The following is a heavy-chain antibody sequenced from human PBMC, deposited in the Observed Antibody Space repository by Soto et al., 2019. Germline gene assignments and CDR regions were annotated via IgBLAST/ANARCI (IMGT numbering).Heavy chain of an antibody. D-gene: IGHD6-19*01. V-gene: IGHV3-23*01. J-gene: IGHJ4*02. CDR2: ISGSGDTS. CDR3: AKEGTSGLYYFDY. Sequence: GGSLRLSCAASGFTFSNYAISWVRQAPGKGLEWVSIISGSGDTSYYADSVKGRFTISRDNSRNTLYLQMNSLRAGDSAKYYCAKEGTSGLYYFDYWGPGTLVTVS. CDR1: GFTFSNYA.